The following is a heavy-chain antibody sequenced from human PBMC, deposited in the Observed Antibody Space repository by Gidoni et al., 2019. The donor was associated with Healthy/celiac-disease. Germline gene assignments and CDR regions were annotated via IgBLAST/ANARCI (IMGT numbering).Heavy chain of an antibody. V-gene: IGHV4-61*02. CDR2: IYTSGST. J-gene: IGHJ4*02. D-gene: IGHD5-12*01. CDR1: GGSISSGSSY. Sequence: QVQLQESGPGLVKPSQTLSLTCTVAGGSISSGSSYWSWVRQPAGKGLEWIGRIYTSGSTNYNPSLKSRVTISVDTSKNQFSLKLSSVTAADTAVYYCAREGVVVGGYNSNYFDYWGQGTLVTVSS. CDR3: AREGVVVGGYNSNYFDY.